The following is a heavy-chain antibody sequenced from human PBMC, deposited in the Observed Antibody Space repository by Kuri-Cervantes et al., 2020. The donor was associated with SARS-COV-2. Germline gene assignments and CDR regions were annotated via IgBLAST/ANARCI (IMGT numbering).Heavy chain of an antibody. J-gene: IGHJ6*02. CDR2: IIPIFGTA. CDR1: GGTFSSYG. D-gene: IGHD3-16*01. Sequence: SVKVSCKASGGTFSSYGISWVRQAPGQGLEWMGGIIPIFGTANYAQKFQGRVTITADESTSTAYMELSSLRSEDTAVYYCARGDFYFYYGMDVWGQGTTVTVSS. CDR3: ARGDFYFYYGMDV. V-gene: IGHV1-69*13.